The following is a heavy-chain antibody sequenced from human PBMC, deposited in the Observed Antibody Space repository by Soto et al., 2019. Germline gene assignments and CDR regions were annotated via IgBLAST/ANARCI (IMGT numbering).Heavy chain of an antibody. CDR1: GFTFSSYA. D-gene: IGHD3-10*01. V-gene: IGHV3-23*01. Sequence: EVQLLESGGGLVQPGGSLRLSCAASGFTFSSYAMSWVRQAPGKGLEWVSAISGSGGSTYYADSVKGRFTISRDNSKNTLYLQMNSLRAEDRAVYSCAKGIRWFGEFDYWGQGTLVTVSS. CDR3: AKGIRWFGEFDY. CDR2: ISGSGGST. J-gene: IGHJ4*02.